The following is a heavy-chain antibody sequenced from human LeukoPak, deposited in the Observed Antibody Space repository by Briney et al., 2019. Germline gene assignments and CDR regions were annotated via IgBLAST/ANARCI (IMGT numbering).Heavy chain of an antibody. CDR1: GFNFSKYW. J-gene: IGHJ4*02. V-gene: IGHV3-74*01. CDR2: INTDGTVT. CDR3: ATKQWLAPPPDS. Sequence: GGSLRLSCAASGFNFSKYWMLWVRHAPGKGVERVSRINTDGTVTTYADSVKDRFTVSRDNADNTMFLQMNSVRDEDTAVYYCATKQWLAPPPDSWGQGTPVTVSS. D-gene: IGHD6-19*01.